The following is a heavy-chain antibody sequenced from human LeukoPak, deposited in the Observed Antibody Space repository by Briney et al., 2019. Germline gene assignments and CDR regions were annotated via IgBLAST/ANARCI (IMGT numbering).Heavy chain of an antibody. J-gene: IGHJ4*02. CDR3: ARDGVYGGSGYDY. D-gene: IGHD3-22*01. Sequence: GGSLRLSCAASGFTFRSYWMHWVRQAPGKGLVWVSRINSDGRSTSYADSVKGRFTISRDNAKNTLYLQMNSLRAEDTALYYCARDGVYGGSGYDYWGQGTLVTVSS. CDR1: GFTFRSYW. CDR2: INSDGRST. V-gene: IGHV3-74*01.